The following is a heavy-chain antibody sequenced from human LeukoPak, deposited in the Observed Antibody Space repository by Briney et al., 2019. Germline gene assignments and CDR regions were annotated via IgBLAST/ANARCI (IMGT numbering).Heavy chain of an antibody. CDR1: GGSISRSTYY. J-gene: IGHJ5*02. D-gene: IGHD3-3*01. V-gene: IGHV4-39*07. CDR3: ARDSPRYYDFWSGYLNWFDP. CDR2: IYHSGST. Sequence: SETLSLTCIVSGGSISRSTYYWGWIRQPPGKGLEWIGSIYHSGSTYYNPSLKSRVTISVDTSKNQFSLKLSSVTAADTAVYYCARDSPRYYDFWSGYLNWFDPWGQGTLVTVSS.